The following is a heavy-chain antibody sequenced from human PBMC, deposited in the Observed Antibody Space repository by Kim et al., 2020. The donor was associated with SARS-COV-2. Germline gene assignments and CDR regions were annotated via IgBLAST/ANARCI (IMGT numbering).Heavy chain of an antibody. CDR1: GFTFSSYS. Sequence: GGSLRLSCAASGFTFSSYSMNWVRQAPGKGLEWVSSISSSSSYIYYADSVKGRFTISRDNAKNSLYLQMNSLRAEDTAVYYCARGRITMIREAYGMDVWGQGTTVTVSS. CDR3: ARGRITMIREAYGMDV. J-gene: IGHJ6*02. D-gene: IGHD3-22*01. V-gene: IGHV3-21*01. CDR2: ISSSSSYI.